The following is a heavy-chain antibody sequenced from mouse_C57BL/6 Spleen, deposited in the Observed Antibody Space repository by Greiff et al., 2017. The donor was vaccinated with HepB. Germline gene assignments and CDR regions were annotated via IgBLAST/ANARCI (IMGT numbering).Heavy chain of an antibody. Sequence: EVKLVESGGGLVKPGGSLKLSCAASGFTFSDYGMHWVRQAPEKGLEWVAYISSGSSSIYYADTVKGRFTISRDKAKNTPFLQMTSLRSEDTAMYYCARTYDGSFDYWGQGTTLTVSS. CDR1: GFTFSDYG. V-gene: IGHV5-17*01. CDR2: ISSGSSSI. D-gene: IGHD2-3*01. CDR3: ARTYDGSFDY. J-gene: IGHJ2*01.